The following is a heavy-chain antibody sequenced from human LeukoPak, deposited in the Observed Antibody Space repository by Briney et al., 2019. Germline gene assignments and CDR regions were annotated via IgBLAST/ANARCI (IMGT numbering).Heavy chain of an antibody. CDR1: GGTFSSYA. J-gene: IGHJ6*03. CDR2: IIPIFGTA. Sequence: GASVKVSCKASGGTFSSYAISWVRQAPGQGLEWMGRIIPIFGTANYAQKFQGRVTITTDESTSTAYMELSSLRSEDTAVYYCARGMGYDILTGADAPYYMDVWGKGTTVTVSS. D-gene: IGHD3-9*01. V-gene: IGHV1-69*05. CDR3: ARGMGYDILTGADAPYYMDV.